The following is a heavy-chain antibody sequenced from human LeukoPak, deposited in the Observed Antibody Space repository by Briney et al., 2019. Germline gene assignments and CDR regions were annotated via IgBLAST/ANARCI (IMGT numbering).Heavy chain of an antibody. CDR1: GYSFTSYW. CDR2: IYPGDSDT. CDR3: ARQFFCSSTSCLLGSDY. Sequence: PGESLKISCKGSGYSFTSYWIGWVRQMPGKGLEWMGIIYPGDSDTRYSPSFQGQVTISADKSISTAYLQWSSLKASDTAMYYCARQFFCSSTSCLLGSDYWGQGTLVTVSS. J-gene: IGHJ4*02. D-gene: IGHD2-2*01. V-gene: IGHV5-51*01.